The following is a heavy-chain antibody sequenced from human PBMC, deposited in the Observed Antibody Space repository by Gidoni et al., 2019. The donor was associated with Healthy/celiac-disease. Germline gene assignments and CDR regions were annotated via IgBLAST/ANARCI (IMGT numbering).Heavy chain of an antibody. J-gene: IGHJ4*02. CDR3: AKETPADYDFRSGYYSFVDY. CDR2: ISGSGGST. D-gene: IGHD3-3*01. V-gene: IGHV3-23*01. Sequence: QAPGKGLEWVSAISGSGGSTYYADSVKGRFTISRDNSKNTLYLQMNSLRAEDTAVYYCAKETPADYDFRSGYYSFVDYWGQGTPVTVSS.